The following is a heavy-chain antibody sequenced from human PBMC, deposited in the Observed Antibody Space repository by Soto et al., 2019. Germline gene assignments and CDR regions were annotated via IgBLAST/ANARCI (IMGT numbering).Heavy chain of an antibody. Sequence: QVQLVQSGAEVKKPGSSVKVSCKASGGTFSSYAISWVRQAPGQGLEWKGGIIPIFGTANYAQKFQGRVTITADESTSTAYMELSSLRSEDTAVYYCARERDYDSSGYPLYYFDYWGQGTLVTVSS. CDR2: IIPIFGTA. CDR1: GGTFSSYA. CDR3: ARERDYDSSGYPLYYFDY. V-gene: IGHV1-69*01. J-gene: IGHJ4*02. D-gene: IGHD3-22*01.